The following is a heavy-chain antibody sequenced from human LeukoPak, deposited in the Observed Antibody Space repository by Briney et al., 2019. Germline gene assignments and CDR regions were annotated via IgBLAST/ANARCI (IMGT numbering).Heavy chain of an antibody. J-gene: IGHJ4*02. D-gene: IGHD6-13*01. CDR1: GYTFTVYY. CDR2: INPNSGGT. Sequence: ASVTVSCTASGYTFTVYYMHWVRQAPGQGLEWMGWINPNSGGTNYAQKFQGRVTMTRDTSISTAYMELSRLRSDDTAVYYCARENSSSWHFDYWGQGTLVTVSS. CDR3: ARENSSSWHFDY. V-gene: IGHV1-2*02.